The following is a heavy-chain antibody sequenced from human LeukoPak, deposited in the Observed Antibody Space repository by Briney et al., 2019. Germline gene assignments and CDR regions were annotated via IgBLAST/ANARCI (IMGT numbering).Heavy chain of an antibody. CDR3: ARDQPSGSYDFDY. J-gene: IGHJ4*02. V-gene: IGHV4-39*07. D-gene: IGHD1-26*01. Sequence: SETLSLTCTVSGGSISNYYWGWIRQPPGMGLGWIGSIYYSGNTYYNPSPKSRVTMSVDTSKNQFSLKLSSVTAADTAVYYCARDQPSGSYDFDYWGQGTLVTVSS. CDR2: IYYSGNT. CDR1: GGSISNYY.